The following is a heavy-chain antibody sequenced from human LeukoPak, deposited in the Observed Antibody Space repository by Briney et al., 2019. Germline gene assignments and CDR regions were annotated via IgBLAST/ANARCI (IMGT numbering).Heavy chain of an antibody. Sequence: ASVKVSCKASGYTFTGYYMHWVRQAPGQGHEWMGWINPNSGGTNYAQKFQGRVTMTRDTSISTAYMELSRLRSDDTAVYYCARESDYDFWSGYIWFDPWGQGTLVTVSS. D-gene: IGHD3-3*01. CDR3: ARESDYDFWSGYIWFDP. CDR1: GYTFTGYY. J-gene: IGHJ5*02. CDR2: INPNSGGT. V-gene: IGHV1-2*02.